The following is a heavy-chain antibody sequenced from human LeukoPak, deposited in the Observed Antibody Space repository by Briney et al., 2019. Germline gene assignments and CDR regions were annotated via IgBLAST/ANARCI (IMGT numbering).Heavy chain of an antibody. CDR3: ARDVGSSGYYPDY. CDR2: IYHSGST. V-gene: IGHV4-4*02. J-gene: IGHJ4*02. Sequence: SGTLSLTCAVSGGSISSSNWWSWVRPPPGKGLEWIGEIYHSGSTNYNPSLKSRVTISVDKSKNQFSLKLSSVTAADTAVYYCARDVGSSGYYPDYWGQGTLVTVSS. CDR1: GGSISSSNW. D-gene: IGHD3-22*01.